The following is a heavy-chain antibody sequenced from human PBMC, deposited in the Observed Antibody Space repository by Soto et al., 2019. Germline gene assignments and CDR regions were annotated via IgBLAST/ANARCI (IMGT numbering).Heavy chain of an antibody. CDR3: AKGAYDFYTSPFDY. V-gene: IGHV3-23*01. J-gene: IGHJ4*02. CDR1: GFTFSSYA. Sequence: LSLTCAASGFTFSSYAMSWVRQAPGKGLEWVSAISGSGGSTYYADSVKGRFTISRDNSKNTLYLQMNSLRAEDTAVYYCAKGAYDFYTSPFDYWGQGTLVTVSS. CDR2: ISGSGGST. D-gene: IGHD3-3*01.